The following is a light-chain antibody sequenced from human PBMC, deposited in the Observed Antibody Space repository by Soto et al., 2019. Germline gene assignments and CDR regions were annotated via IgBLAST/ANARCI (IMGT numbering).Light chain of an antibody. J-gene: IGLJ3*02. CDR3: GSYTGSSTSWV. CDR2: DVS. V-gene: IGLV2-14*03. CDR1: SSDVGGNKY. Sequence: QSALTQPASVSGSPGQSITTSCTGTSSDVGGNKYVSWYQHHPGKAPKRMIYDVSSRPSGVSNRFSGSKSDNTASLTISGLQAEDEADYYCGSYTGSSTSWVFGGGTKLTVL.